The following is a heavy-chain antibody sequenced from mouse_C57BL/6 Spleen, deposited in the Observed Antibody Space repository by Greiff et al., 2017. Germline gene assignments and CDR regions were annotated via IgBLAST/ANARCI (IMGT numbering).Heavy chain of an antibody. CDR3: GKTAQAPYDATDY. CDR2: ISSGGSYT. J-gene: IGHJ4*01. CDR1: GFTFSSYG. D-gene: IGHD3-2*02. Sequence: EVKLMESGGDLVKPGGSLKLSCAASGFTFSSYGMSWVRQTPDKRLEWVATISSGGSYTYYPDSVKGGFTISRDNAKNTLYLQMSSRKSEDKAMEYCGKTAQAPYDATDYWGQGTSVTVSS. V-gene: IGHV5-6*01.